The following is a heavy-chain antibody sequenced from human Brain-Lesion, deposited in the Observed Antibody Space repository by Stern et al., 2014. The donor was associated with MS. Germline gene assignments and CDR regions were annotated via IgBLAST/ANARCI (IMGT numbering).Heavy chain of an antibody. J-gene: IGHJ4*02. CDR3: ARANADDTGYHFFDY. V-gene: IGHV4-30-4*01. CDR2: IYYIGST. Sequence: QVQLVQSGPGLVKPAQTLSLTCTVSGGSISSGDHYWSWIRQSPGRGLEWIGYIYYIGSTFYNPSLKSRVTISVDTSKNQFSLDLNSVTAADTAVYYCARANADDTGYHFFDYWGQGTLVTVSS. CDR1: GGSISSGDHY. D-gene: IGHD3-9*01.